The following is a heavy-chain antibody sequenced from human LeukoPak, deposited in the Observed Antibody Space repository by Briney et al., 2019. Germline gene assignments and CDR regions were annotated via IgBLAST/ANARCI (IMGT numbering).Heavy chain of an antibody. CDR1: GFTFSGYG. CDR3: AKRMAATTNPDAFDI. CDR2: ISSSSNTI. D-gene: IGHD1-26*01. Sequence: GGSLRLSCTVSGFTFSGYGLNWVRQAPGRGLEWVSYISSSSNTIYYADSVKGRFTMSRDNGKNSLYLQMNSLRAEDTAVYYCAKRMAATTNPDAFDIWGQGTMVTVSS. J-gene: IGHJ3*02. V-gene: IGHV3-48*04.